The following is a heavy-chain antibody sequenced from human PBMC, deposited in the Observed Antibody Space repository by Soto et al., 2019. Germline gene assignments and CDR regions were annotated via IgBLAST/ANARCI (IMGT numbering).Heavy chain of an antibody. V-gene: IGHV1-69*06. CDR3: ARDRIQLRLGKYSFNGMDV. CDR2: IVPRFGSP. Sequence: QVQLVQSGAEMRKPGSSLRVSCKASGGTFSDYAFSWVRQAPGQGLEWMGGIVPRFGSPNYAQKFGGRVTITADTSTSTVYMELSSLRFDDTAVYFCARDRIQLRLGKYSFNGMDVWSQGTTITVSS. CDR1: GGTFSDYA. J-gene: IGHJ6*02. D-gene: IGHD3-16*01.